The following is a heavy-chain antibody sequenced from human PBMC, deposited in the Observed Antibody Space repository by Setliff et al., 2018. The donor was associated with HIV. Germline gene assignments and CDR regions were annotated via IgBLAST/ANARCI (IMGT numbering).Heavy chain of an antibody. D-gene: IGHD2-8*02. V-gene: IGHV4-39*01. J-gene: IGHJ5*02. CDR2: ILYGGTT. CDR1: GGSVDSRDYY. Sequence: SETLSLTCTVSGGSVDSRDYYWGWIRQPPGKGLAWIGNILYGGTTYYTPSLKSRVSISVDTSRNQFSLRLNSVTAADTAVYYCARAGDCTEASCPKARFDPWGPGILVTVSS. CDR3: ARAGDCTEASCPKARFDP.